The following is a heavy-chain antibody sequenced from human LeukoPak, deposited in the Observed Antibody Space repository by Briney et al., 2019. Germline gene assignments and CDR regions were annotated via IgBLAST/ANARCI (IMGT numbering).Heavy chain of an antibody. CDR1: GGSISSSSYY. CDR2: IYYSGST. CDR3: ASMITIFGVVIWGNWFDP. V-gene: IGHV4-39*07. D-gene: IGHD3-3*01. Sequence: SETLSLTCTVSGGSISSSSYYWDWIRQPPGKGLEWIGSIYYSGSTCYNPSLKSRVTISVDTSKNQFSLKLSSVTAADTAVYYCASMITIFGVVIWGNWFDPWGQGTLVTVSS. J-gene: IGHJ5*02.